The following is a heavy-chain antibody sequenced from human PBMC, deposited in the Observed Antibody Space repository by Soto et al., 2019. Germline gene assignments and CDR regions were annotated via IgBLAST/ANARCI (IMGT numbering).Heavy chain of an antibody. Sequence: PGESLKISCKGSGYSFTSYWIGWVRQMPGKGLEWMGIIYPGDSDTRYSPSFQGQVTISADKSISTAYLQWSSLKASDTAMYYCARTGSGDGFDFYFDYWGQGTLVTVSS. CDR2: IYPGDSDT. J-gene: IGHJ4*02. CDR1: GYSFTSYW. CDR3: ARTGSGDGFDFYFDY. D-gene: IGHD5-12*01. V-gene: IGHV5-51*01.